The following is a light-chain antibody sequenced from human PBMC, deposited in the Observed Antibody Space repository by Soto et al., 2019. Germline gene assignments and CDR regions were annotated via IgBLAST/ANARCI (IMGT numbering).Light chain of an antibody. CDR3: CSYAGSYIWS. CDR1: STDVGVHSS. V-gene: IGLV2-11*01. J-gene: IGLJ2*01. CDR2: DVT. Sequence: QSALTQPRSVSGSPGQSVTISCSGSSTDVGVHSSVSWYQQHPGKAPQLMIYDVTSRPSGVPDRFSGSKSGNTASLTISGLQAEDEADYSCCSYAGSYIWSFGGGTKLTV.